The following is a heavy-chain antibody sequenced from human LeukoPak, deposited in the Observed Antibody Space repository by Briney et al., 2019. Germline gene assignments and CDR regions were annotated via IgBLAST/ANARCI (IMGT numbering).Heavy chain of an antibody. CDR1: SASISSSPYF. D-gene: IGHD5-18*01. Sequence: PSETLSLTCSVTSASISSSPYFWAWIRQSPGQGLEWIGTISYSETTYYNPSLMSRVTISVDTSKNQFSLKLSSVTAADTAVYYCARPRIWRPNTAMVQGGWFDPWGQGTLVTVSS. J-gene: IGHJ5*02. CDR2: ISYSETT. V-gene: IGHV4-39*07. CDR3: ARPRIWRPNTAMVQGGWFDP.